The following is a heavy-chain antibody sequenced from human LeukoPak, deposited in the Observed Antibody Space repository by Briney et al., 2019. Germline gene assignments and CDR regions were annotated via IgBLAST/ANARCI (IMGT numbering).Heavy chain of an antibody. J-gene: IGHJ4*02. CDR3: ARRYSGDSPLDY. D-gene: IGHD4-17*01. CDR2: VSYDEITK. V-gene: IGHV3-30-3*01. Sequence: GGSLRLSCAASGFTFSSYSMYWVRLAPGKGLEWVALVSYDEITKYYADSVKGRFTISRDNSKNTLYLQMNSLRVEDTAVYYCARRYSGDSPLDYWGQGTLVTVSS. CDR1: GFTFSSYS.